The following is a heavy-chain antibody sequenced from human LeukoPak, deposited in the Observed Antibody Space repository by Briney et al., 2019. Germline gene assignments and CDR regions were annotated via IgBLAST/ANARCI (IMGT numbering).Heavy chain of an antibody. CDR2: ISSSGSTI. CDR3: ARGAEWLHFDY. V-gene: IGHV3-48*03. Sequence: GGSLRLSCAASGFTFSSYEMNWVRQAPGKGLEWVSYISSSGSTIYYADSVKGRFTISRDNSKNTLYLQMNSLRAEDTAVYYCARGAEWLHFDYWGQGTLVTVSS. J-gene: IGHJ4*02. CDR1: GFTFSSYE. D-gene: IGHD3-3*01.